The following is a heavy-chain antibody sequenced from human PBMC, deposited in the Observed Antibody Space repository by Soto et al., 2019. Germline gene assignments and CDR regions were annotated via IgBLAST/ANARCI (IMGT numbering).Heavy chain of an antibody. CDR2: IWYDGSNK. Sequence: GGSLRLSCAASGFTFSSYGMHWVRQAPGKGLEWVAVIWYDGSNKYYADSVKGRFTISRDNSKNTLYLQMNSLRAEDTAVYYCARWAGYCSSTSCPNWFDPWGQGTLVTVSS. J-gene: IGHJ5*02. D-gene: IGHD2-2*01. CDR1: GFTFSSYG. V-gene: IGHV3-33*08. CDR3: ARWAGYCSSTSCPNWFDP.